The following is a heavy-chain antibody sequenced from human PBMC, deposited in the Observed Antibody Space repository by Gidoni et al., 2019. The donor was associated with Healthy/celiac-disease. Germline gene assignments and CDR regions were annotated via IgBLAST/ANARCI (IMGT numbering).Heavy chain of an antibody. CDR1: GSTCSGYW. D-gene: IGHD4-17*01. CDR2: IKQDGSEK. V-gene: IGHV3-7*01. Sequence: EVQLVESGGGWVQPGGSMRLYCAASGSTCSGYWMSWVRQAPGQGLEWVANIKQDGSEKYYVDSVKGRFTISRDNAKNSLYLQMNSLRAEDTAVYYCARDLRVTTNYYYYYGMDVWGQGTTVTVSS. CDR3: ARDLRVTTNYYYYYGMDV. J-gene: IGHJ6*02.